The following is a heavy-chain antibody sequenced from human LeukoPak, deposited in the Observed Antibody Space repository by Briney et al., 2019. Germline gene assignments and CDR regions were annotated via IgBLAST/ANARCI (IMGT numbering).Heavy chain of an antibody. CDR1: GFTFSSYA. D-gene: IGHD3-10*01. CDR2: ISYDGSNK. CDR3: ARDPARGVRGVYY. V-gene: IGHV3-30*04. Sequence: PGRSLRLSCAASGFTFSSYAMHWVRQAPGKGLEGVAVISYDGSNKYYADSVKGRFTISRDNSKNTLYLQMNSLRAEDTAVYYCARDPARGVRGVYYWGQGILVTVSS. J-gene: IGHJ4*02.